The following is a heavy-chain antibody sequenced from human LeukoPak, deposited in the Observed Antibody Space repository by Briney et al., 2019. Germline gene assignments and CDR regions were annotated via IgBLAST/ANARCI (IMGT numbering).Heavy chain of an antibody. CDR2: AYHDGTT. V-gene: IGHV4-59*11. D-gene: IGHD2/OR15-2a*01. Sequence: SETLSLTCTVSGASISSHYWSWIRQPPGKGLEWIGYAYHDGTTNYNPSLKSRVAISIDTSRNQLSLKLNSMTAADTAVYYCARGSTRADDYWGQGILVTVSS. CDR3: ARGSTRADDY. J-gene: IGHJ4*02. CDR1: GASISSHY.